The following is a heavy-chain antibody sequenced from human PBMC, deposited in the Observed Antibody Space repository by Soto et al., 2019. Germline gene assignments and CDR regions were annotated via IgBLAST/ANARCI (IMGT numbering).Heavy chain of an antibody. V-gene: IGHV3-30*18. Sequence: QVQLVESGGGVVQPGRSLRLSCAASGFSFPRFGMHWVRQSPGKGLEWVALITYEGSQIYYADAVKGRFTISRDNGDNTLSLQMDNLRTEDTATYFCAKGRGVMNWANYYGLDVWGQGTTVTVSS. CDR3: AKGRGVMNWANYYGLDV. CDR1: GFSFPRFG. CDR2: ITYEGSQI. D-gene: IGHD7-27*01. J-gene: IGHJ6*02.